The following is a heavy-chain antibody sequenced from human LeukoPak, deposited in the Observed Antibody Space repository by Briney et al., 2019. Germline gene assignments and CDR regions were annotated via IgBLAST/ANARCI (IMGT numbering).Heavy chain of an antibody. J-gene: IGHJ4*02. V-gene: IGHV1-69*04. D-gene: IGHD1-20*01. Sequence: VASVKVSCKASGGTFSSYAISWVRQAPGQGLEWMGRIIPILGIANYAQKFQGRVTITADKSTSTAYMELSSLRSEDTAVYYCAREFQLYNWNDDDWVAFDYWGQGTLVTVSS. CDR3: AREFQLYNWNDDDWVAFDY. CDR2: IIPILGIA. CDR1: GGTFSSYA.